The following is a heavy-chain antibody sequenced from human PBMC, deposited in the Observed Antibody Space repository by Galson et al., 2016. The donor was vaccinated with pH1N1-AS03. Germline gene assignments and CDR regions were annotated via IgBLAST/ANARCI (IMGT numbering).Heavy chain of an antibody. V-gene: IGHV4-61*01. CDR1: GGTVSSGLYY. Sequence: TLSLTCPVSGGTVSSGLYYWSWIRQPPGKGLEWIGYIYQTGSTKYNPSLKSRVTISVDTSKNQFSLKLISVTAADTAVYYCARGAFTYYDFSTGYFPFDLWGQGTLVTVSS. D-gene: IGHD3-3*01. CDR2: IYQTGST. J-gene: IGHJ4*02. CDR3: ARGAFTYYDFSTGYFPFDL.